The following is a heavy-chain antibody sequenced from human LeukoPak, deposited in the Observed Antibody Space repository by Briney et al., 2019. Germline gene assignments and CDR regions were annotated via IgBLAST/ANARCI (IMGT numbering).Heavy chain of an antibody. V-gene: IGHV3-7*03. J-gene: IGHJ6*02. D-gene: IGHD1-26*01. CDR2: IGPDGSGP. CDR1: GFTAGFTFSTSY. Sequence: AGGSLRLSCETSGFTAGFTFSTSYMTWVRQAPGMGLEWVAEIGPDGSGPVYVDSVKGRFTISRDNAKNSLYLQMTSLRPEDTALYYCAKHLRATNTYIFFGLDVWGQGTTVTVSS. CDR3: AKHLRATNTYIFFGLDV.